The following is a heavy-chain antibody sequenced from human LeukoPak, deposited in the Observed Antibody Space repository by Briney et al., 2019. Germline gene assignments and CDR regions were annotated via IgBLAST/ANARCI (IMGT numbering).Heavy chain of an antibody. CDR1: GYTFTGYY. V-gene: IGHV1-2*02. CDR2: INPNSGGT. D-gene: IGHD3-22*01. CDR3: ARAGILDYSDSSGYNNGAFDI. Sequence: ASVKVSCKASGYTFTGYYMHWVRQAPGQGLEWMGLINPNSGGTNYAQKFQGRVTMTRDTSISTAYMELSSLRSEDTAVYYCARAGILDYSDSSGYNNGAFDIWGQGTMVTVSS. J-gene: IGHJ3*02.